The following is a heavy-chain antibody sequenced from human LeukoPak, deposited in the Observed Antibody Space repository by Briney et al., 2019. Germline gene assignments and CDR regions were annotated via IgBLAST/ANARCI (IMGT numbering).Heavy chain of an antibody. V-gene: IGHV3-48*01. J-gene: IGHJ5*02. D-gene: IGHD1-26*01. Sequence: GGSLRLSCAASGFTFSSYAMSWVRQAPGKGLEWISYIRTGSSAMFYADSVRGRFTVSRDDAKNSLYLQLNSLRVEDTAVYYCAKEGDGGSFLESWGQGTLVTVSS. CDR1: GFTFSSYA. CDR3: AKEGDGGSFLES. CDR2: IRTGSSAM.